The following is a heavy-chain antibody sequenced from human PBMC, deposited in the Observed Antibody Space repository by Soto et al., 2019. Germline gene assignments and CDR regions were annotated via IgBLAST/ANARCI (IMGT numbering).Heavy chain of an antibody. V-gene: IGHV3-30*18. D-gene: IGHD3-10*01. J-gene: IGHJ4*02. CDR2: ISYDGSNK. Sequence: QVQLVESGGGVVQPGRSLRLSCAASGFTFSSYGMHWVRQAPGKGLEWVAVISYDGSNKYYADSVKGRFTISRDNYKNTLYLQMNSMRADETAVYYCAKASGPGREIDYWGKGTPVNVSS. CDR3: AKASGPGREIDY. CDR1: GFTFSSYG.